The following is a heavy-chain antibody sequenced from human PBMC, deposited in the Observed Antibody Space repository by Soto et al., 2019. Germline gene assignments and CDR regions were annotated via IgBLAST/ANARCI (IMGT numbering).Heavy chain of an antibody. CDR3: ARDHYDSSGYYFYYYYYGMDV. V-gene: IGHV1-18*01. J-gene: IGHJ6*02. CDR1: GYTFTSYG. D-gene: IGHD3-22*01. CDR2: ISAYNGNT. Sequence: ASVKVSCKASGYTFTSYGISWVRQAPGQGLEWMGWISAYNGNTNYAQELQGRVTMTTDTSTSTAYMELRSLRSDDTAVYYCARDHYDSSGYYFYYYYYGMDVWGQGTTVTVSS.